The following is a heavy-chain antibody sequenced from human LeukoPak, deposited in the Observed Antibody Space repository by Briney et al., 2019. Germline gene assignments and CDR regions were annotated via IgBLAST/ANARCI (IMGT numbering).Heavy chain of an antibody. CDR1: GGSISSSSYY. CDR3: ARDLYSSSLVGHDAFDI. D-gene: IGHD6-13*01. Sequence: SETLSLTCTVSGGSISSSSYYWGWIRQPPGKGLEWIGSIYYSGSTYYNPSLKSRVTISVDTSKNQFSLKLSSVTAADTAVYYCARDLYSSSLVGHDAFDIWGQGTMVTVSS. CDR2: IYYSGST. V-gene: IGHV4-39*07. J-gene: IGHJ3*02.